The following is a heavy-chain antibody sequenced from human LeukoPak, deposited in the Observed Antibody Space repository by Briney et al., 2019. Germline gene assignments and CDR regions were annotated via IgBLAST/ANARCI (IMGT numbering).Heavy chain of an antibody. D-gene: IGHD4-17*01. J-gene: IGHJ4*02. CDR1: GFSVSDNY. CDR2: LFGGGDT. CDR3: ARGQRTSVTLYYFDF. Sequence: PGGSLRLSCAVSGFSVSDNYMTWVRQAPGKGLEWVSVLFGGGDTYYGGSVKGRFAISRDNSKNTVYLQMKSLRAEDTAVYYCARGQRTSVTLYYFDFWGQGTLVSVSS. V-gene: IGHV3-66*01.